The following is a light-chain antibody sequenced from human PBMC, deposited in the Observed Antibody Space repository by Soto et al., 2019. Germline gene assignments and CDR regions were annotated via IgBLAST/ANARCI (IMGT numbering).Light chain of an antibody. J-gene: IGKJ3*01. CDR3: QQYDNLIT. V-gene: IGKV1-33*01. Sequence: DIQMTQSPSSLSASVGDRVTITCQASQDISNYLNWYQQKPGKAPKLLIYDASNLETGVPSRFSGSGSWTDFTFAISSLQTEDIAPYYCQQYDNLITFGPGTQVDIK. CDR2: DAS. CDR1: QDISNY.